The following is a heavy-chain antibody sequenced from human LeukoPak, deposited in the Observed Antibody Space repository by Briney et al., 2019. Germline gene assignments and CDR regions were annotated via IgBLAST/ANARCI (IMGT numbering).Heavy chain of an antibody. V-gene: IGHV3-11*01. CDR3: ATDGAGFDT. J-gene: IGHJ5*02. Sequence: GGSLRLSCAASGFTFSDYYMSWIRQAPGKGLEWLSYINVGGTNTHYADSVKGRFTISRDNAKKSLYLEMNNLRAEDTAVYYCATDGAGFDTWGQGVLVTVSS. CDR2: INVGGTNT. CDR1: GFTFSDYY.